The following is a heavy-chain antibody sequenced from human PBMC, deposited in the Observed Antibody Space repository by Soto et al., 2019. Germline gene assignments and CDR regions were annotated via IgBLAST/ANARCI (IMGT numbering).Heavy chain of an antibody. V-gene: IGHV4-34*01. Sequence: PSESLSITCAVYGGTFSGYYWSWIRKPPGKGLEWIGEINHSGSTNYNPSLKSRVTISVDTSKNQFSLKLSSMTAADTAVYYCARGPLDDYIWGSYRYLQDNWFDPWGQGTLVTVSS. CDR1: GGTFSGYY. CDR3: ARGPLDDYIWGSYRYLQDNWFDP. D-gene: IGHD3-16*02. J-gene: IGHJ5*02. CDR2: INHSGST.